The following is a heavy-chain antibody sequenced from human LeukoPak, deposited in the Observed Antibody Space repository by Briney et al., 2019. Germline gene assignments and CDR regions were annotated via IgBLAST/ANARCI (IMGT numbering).Heavy chain of an antibody. CDR2: INHSGST. D-gene: IGHD3-16*01. J-gene: IGHJ4*02. CDR3: ARGVLDDY. Sequence: PSETLSLTCAGYGGSFSGYYWSWIRQPPGKGLEWIGEINHSGSTNYNPSLKSRVTISVDTSKNQFSLKLSSVTAADTAVYYCARGVLDDYWGQGTLVTVSS. V-gene: IGHV4-34*01. CDR1: GGSFSGYY.